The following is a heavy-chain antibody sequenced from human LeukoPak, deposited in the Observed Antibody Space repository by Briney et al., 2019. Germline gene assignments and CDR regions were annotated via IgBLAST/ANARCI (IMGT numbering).Heavy chain of an antibody. CDR2: IYYTGST. D-gene: IGHD6-19*01. V-gene: IGHV4-31*03. Sequence: SQTLSLTCTVSGDSISSGGYYWSWIRQHPGKGLEWIGYIYYTGSTYYNPSLKSRVTISVDTSKNQFSLKLSSVTAADTAVYYCARDHRGIAVAGTKPNTKDRQGNLGYWGQGTLVTVSS. CDR3: ARDHRGIAVAGTKPNTKDRQGNLGY. CDR1: GDSISSGGYY. J-gene: IGHJ4*02.